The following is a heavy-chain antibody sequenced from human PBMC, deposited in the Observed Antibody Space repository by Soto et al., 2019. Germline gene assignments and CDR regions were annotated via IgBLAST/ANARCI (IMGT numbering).Heavy chain of an antibody. J-gene: IGHJ4*02. V-gene: IGHV3-15*01. CDR2: TKSESDGGTT. Sequence: GGPLRLSCTAAGVTLSSAWMSWVRQAPGKGLEWVARTKSESDGGTTDYTAPVKGRFTISRDDSKNTLYLQMNSLKTEDTAVYYCATDRRVTLAQFDYWGQGTLVTVSS. CDR1: GVTLSSAW. CDR3: ATDRRVTLAQFDY. D-gene: IGHD4-4*01.